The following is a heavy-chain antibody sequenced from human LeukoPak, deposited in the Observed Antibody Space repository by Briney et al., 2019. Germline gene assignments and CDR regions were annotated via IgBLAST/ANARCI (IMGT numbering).Heavy chain of an antibody. V-gene: IGHV4-39*01. Sequence: SETLSLTCTVSGVTISSSNSYWGWIRQPPGKGLEWIGSIYYSGNTYYNASLKSQVSISINTSKNQFSLRLTSVTAADTAVYYCARQTGSGLFILPGGQGTLVTVSS. CDR2: IYYSGNT. CDR1: GVTISSSNSY. D-gene: IGHD3/OR15-3a*01. CDR3: ARQTGSGLFILP. J-gene: IGHJ4*02.